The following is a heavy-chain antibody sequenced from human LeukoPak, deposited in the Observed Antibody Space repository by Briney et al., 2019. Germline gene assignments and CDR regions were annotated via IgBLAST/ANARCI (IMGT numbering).Heavy chain of an antibody. Sequence: GGSLRLSCAASGFTFSNCWMTWVRQAPGKGLEWVANIEQDGSATYYVDSVRGRFAISRDNAKNSLYLQMNSLRAEDTAVYYCARAPWGRSSSWTYYYYGMDVWGQGTTVTVSS. V-gene: IGHV3-7*01. CDR3: ARAPWGRSSSWTYYYYGMDV. D-gene: IGHD6-13*01. CDR1: GFTFSNCW. J-gene: IGHJ6*02. CDR2: IEQDGSAT.